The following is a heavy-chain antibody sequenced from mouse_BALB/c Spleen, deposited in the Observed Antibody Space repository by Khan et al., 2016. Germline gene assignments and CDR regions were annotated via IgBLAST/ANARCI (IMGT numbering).Heavy chain of an antibody. Sequence: EVQLQESGPSLVKPSQTLSLTCSVTGDSITSGYWNWIRKFSGNKLEYLGYISYSGSTYYNPSLKNRVSITRDTSKNQFYLKLNSVTTEDTATYYCATGYDFDWDYYAMDYWGQGTSVTVSS. V-gene: IGHV3-8*02. CDR3: ATGYDFDWDYYAMDY. CDR2: ISYSGST. D-gene: IGHD2-4*01. J-gene: IGHJ4*01. CDR1: GDSITSGY.